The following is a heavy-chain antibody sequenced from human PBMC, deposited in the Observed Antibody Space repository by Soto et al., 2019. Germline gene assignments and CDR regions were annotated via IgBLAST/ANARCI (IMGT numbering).Heavy chain of an antibody. D-gene: IGHD1-1*01. CDR1: GGTFSSYT. J-gene: IGHJ5*02. V-gene: IGHV1-69*02. Sequence: SVKVSCKASGGTFSSYTISWVRQAPGQGLEWMGRIIPILGIANYAQKFQGRVTITADKSTSTAYMELSSLRSEDTAVYYCARGRFLSRTTGNNWFDPWGQGTPVTVSS. CDR2: IIPILGIA. CDR3: ARGRFLSRTTGNNWFDP.